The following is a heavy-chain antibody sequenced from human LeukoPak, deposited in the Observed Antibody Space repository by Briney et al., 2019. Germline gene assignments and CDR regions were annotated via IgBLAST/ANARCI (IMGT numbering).Heavy chain of an antibody. D-gene: IGHD6-13*01. CDR1: GFTFSSYS. V-gene: IGHV3-21*01. CDR2: ISSSSSYI. CDR3: ARVAAAGT. Sequence: GGSLRLSCAASGFTFSSYSMNWVRQAPGKGLEWVSSISSSSSYIYYAGSVKGRFTISRDNAKNSLYLQMNSLRAEDTAVYYCARVAAAGTWGQGTLVTVSS. J-gene: IGHJ4*02.